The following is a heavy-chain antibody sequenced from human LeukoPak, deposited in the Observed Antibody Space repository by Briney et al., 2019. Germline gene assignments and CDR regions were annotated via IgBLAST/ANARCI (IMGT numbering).Heavy chain of an antibody. J-gene: IGHJ4*02. Sequence: GGSLRLSCAASGFTFSSYAMSWVRQAPGKGLEWVSAISGSGGSTYYADSVKGRFAISRDNSKNTLYLQMNSLRAEDTAVYYCAKRNDFWSGPFDYWGQGTLVTVSS. D-gene: IGHD3-3*01. CDR3: AKRNDFWSGPFDY. V-gene: IGHV3-23*01. CDR2: ISGSGGST. CDR1: GFTFSSYA.